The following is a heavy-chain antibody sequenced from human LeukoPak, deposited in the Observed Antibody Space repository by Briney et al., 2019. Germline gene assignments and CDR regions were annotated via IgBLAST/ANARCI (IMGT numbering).Heavy chain of an antibody. J-gene: IGHJ6*03. CDR1: GFTFSTFW. D-gene: IGHD6-13*01. Sequence: PGGSLRLSCATSGFTFSTFWMHWVRQAPGKGLVWVSRINHDGSSTNYADSVKGRFTISRDNAKNSLYLQMNSLRAEDTAVYYCARMSAAGTEYYYYYYYMDVWGKGTTVTISS. CDR2: INHDGSST. V-gene: IGHV3-74*01. CDR3: ARMSAAGTEYYYYYYYMDV.